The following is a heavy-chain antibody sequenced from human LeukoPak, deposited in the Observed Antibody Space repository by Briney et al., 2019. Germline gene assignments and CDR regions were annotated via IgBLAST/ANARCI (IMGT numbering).Heavy chain of an antibody. J-gene: IGHJ4*02. CDR2: IYYSGST. V-gene: IGHV4-59*08. CDR1: GGSISSYY. Sequence: SEALSLTCTVSGGSISSYYWSWIRQPPGKGLEWIGYIYYSGSTNYNPSLKSRVTISVDTSKNQFSLKLSSVTAADTAVYYCARHPRDYYDSSGSLAIDYWGQGTLVTVSS. D-gene: IGHD3-22*01. CDR3: ARHPRDYYDSSGSLAIDY.